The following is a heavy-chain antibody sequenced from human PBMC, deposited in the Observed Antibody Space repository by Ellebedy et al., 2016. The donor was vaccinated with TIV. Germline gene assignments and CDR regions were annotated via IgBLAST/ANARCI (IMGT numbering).Heavy chain of an antibody. D-gene: IGHD3-10*01. Sequence: GGSLRLXXAASGFTFSTYSMSWVRQAPGKGLEWVSSISSRGDDTYYADSVKGRFTISRNASTNTLYLQMNGLRAEDTAVYYCAKDVRGVLYYFDSWGQGTPVTVSS. CDR2: ISSRGDDT. J-gene: IGHJ4*02. V-gene: IGHV3-23*01. CDR3: AKDVRGVLYYFDS. CDR1: GFTFSTYS.